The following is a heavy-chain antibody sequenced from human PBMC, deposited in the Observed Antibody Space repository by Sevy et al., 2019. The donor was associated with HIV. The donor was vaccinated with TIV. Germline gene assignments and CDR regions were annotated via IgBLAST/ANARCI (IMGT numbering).Heavy chain of an antibody. D-gene: IGHD1-1*01. CDR3: ARGLDLDY. J-gene: IGHJ4*02. V-gene: IGHV4-59*01. CDR1: GGSISSYC. Sequence: SETLSLTCTVSGGSISSYCWSWIRQPPGKGLEWIGYIYYSGSTNYNPSLKSRVTISVDTSKNQFSLKLSSVTAADTAVYYCARGLDLDYWGQGTLVTVSS. CDR2: IYYSGST.